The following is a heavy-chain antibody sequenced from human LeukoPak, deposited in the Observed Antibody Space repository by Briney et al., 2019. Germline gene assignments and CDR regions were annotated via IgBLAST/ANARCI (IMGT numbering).Heavy chain of an antibody. CDR2: TNPNSGAT. D-gene: IGHD2-8*01. Sequence: ASVKVSCKTSGYTFSVYYMHWVRQAPGQGLEWMGWTNPNSGATNYAQKFQGRVTMTRDTSISTAYMDLSRLRSDDTAIYYSARGLYGVYYYYMVVWGKGTTVTVSS. J-gene: IGHJ6*03. V-gene: IGHV1-2*02. CDR3: ARGLYGVYYYYMVV. CDR1: GYTFSVYY.